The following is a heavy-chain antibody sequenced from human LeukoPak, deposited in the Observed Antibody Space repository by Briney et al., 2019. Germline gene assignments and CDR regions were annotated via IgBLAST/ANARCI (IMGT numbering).Heavy chain of an antibody. CDR1: GYTFTGYY. V-gene: IGHV1-2*02. CDR2: INPNSDGT. J-gene: IGHJ5*02. Sequence: ASVKVSCKASGYTFTGYYMHWVRQAPGQGLEWMGWINPNSDGTNYAQKFQGRVTMTRDTSISTAYMELSRLRSDDTAVYYCARDLSSDYVWGSYRWFDPWGQGTLVTVSS. D-gene: IGHD3-16*02. CDR3: ARDLSSDYVWGSYRWFDP.